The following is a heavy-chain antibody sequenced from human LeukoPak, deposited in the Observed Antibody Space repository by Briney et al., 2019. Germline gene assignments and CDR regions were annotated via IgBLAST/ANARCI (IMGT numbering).Heavy chain of an antibody. CDR1: GFTFDDYA. CDR2: ISWNSGSI. J-gene: IGHJ4*02. CDR3: ARGVWNYYDSSGYYQDY. V-gene: IGHV3-9*01. Sequence: GGSLRLSCTASGFTFDDYAMHWVRQAPGKGLEWVSGISWNSGSIGYADSVKGRFTISRDNAKNSLYLQMNSLRAEGTAVYYCARGVWNYYDSSGYYQDYWGQGTLVTVSS. D-gene: IGHD3-22*01.